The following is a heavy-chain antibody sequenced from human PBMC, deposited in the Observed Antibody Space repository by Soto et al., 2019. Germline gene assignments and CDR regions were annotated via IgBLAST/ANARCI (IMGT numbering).Heavy chain of an antibody. CDR2: INQGGSER. Sequence: RGSLRISCESSVFTFSNNWMTWVRRAPGKGLDWVANINQGGSERDYVHSVNGRFTISRDNAKDSLYLQMNSLRAEDTAVYYCVKGVGFLGAWGQGTMVTVSS. CDR1: VFTFSNNW. J-gene: IGHJ5*02. V-gene: IGHV3-7*01. CDR3: VKGVGFLGA. D-gene: IGHD1-26*01.